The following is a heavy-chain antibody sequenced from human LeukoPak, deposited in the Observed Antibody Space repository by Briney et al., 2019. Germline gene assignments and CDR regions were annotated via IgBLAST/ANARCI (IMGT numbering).Heavy chain of an antibody. Sequence: GGSLRLSCAASGFTFSTYAMHWVRQAPGKGLEWVAMIWYNGKNKHYADSVKGRFTISRDNSKNTLDLQMNSLRADDTAVYYCVRDPSNSGWAFDYWGQGTLVTVSS. CDR2: IWYNGKNK. CDR3: VRDPSNSGWAFDY. CDR1: GFTFSTYA. J-gene: IGHJ4*02. V-gene: IGHV3-33*01. D-gene: IGHD6-19*01.